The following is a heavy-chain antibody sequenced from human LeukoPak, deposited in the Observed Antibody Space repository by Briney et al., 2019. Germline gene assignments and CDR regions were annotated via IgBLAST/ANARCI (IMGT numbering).Heavy chain of an antibody. CDR1: GFTFGNAW. V-gene: IGHV3-15*01. Sequence: GGSLRLSCAASGFTFGNAWMSWVRQAPGKGLEWVGRIKSKTDGGTTDYAAPVKGRFTISRDDSKNTLYLQMNSLKTEDTAVYYCTTWGTSVPAAILYYYYMDVWGKGTTVTVSS. J-gene: IGHJ6*03. CDR3: TTWGTSVPAAILYYYYMDV. D-gene: IGHD2-2*01. CDR2: IKSKTDGGTT.